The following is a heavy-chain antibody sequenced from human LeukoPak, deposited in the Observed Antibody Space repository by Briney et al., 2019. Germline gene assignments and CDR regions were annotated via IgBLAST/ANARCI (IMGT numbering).Heavy chain of an antibody. Sequence: GGPLRLSCAASGFTFSSYGMHWVRQAPGKGLEWVAVISYDGSNKYYADSVKGRFTISRDNSKNTLYLQMNSLRAEDTAVYYCAKVSYKGYYDSSFDYWGQGTLVTVSS. CDR3: AKVSYKGYYDSSFDY. D-gene: IGHD3-22*01. J-gene: IGHJ4*02. V-gene: IGHV3-30*18. CDR1: GFTFSSYG. CDR2: ISYDGSNK.